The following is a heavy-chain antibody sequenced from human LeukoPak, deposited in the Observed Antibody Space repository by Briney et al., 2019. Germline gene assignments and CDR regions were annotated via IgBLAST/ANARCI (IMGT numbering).Heavy chain of an antibody. CDR3: ARAGYYYDSSGDAFDI. CDR1: GFTLSSYS. D-gene: IGHD3-22*01. J-gene: IGHJ3*02. CDR2: ISSSSSYI. Sequence: PGGSLTLSCAASGFTLSSYSMNWVRQAPGKGLEWVSSISSSSSYISYADSVKGRFTISRDNAKNSLYLQMNSLRAEDTAVYYCARAGYYYDSSGDAFDIWGQGTMVTVSS. V-gene: IGHV3-21*01.